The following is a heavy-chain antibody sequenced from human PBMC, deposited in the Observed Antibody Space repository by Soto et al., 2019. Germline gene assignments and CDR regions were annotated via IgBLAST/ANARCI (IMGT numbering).Heavy chain of an antibody. D-gene: IGHD3-3*01. J-gene: IGHJ6*02. CDR2: IYSGGST. CDR1: GFTVSSNY. Sequence: EVQLVESGGGLIQPGGSLRLSCAASGFTVSSNYMSWVRQAPGKGLEWVSVIYSGGSTYYADSVKGRFTISRDNSKNTLYLQKKSLRAEDTAVYYCARNGGAGETIFGVGTGAYGMDFWGQGTTVTVSS. V-gene: IGHV3-53*01. CDR3: ARNGGAGETIFGVGTGAYGMDF.